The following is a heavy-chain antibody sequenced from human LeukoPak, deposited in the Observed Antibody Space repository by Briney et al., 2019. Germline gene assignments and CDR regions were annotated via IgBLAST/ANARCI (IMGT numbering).Heavy chain of an antibody. Sequence: GGSLRLSCAASGVTFSNHAMSWVRQAPGKRPEWVADISNSGGTIHYADSVRGRFIISRDNAKTSLYLQMNSLRVDDTAVYYCARATGDRPYWGQGTLVTVSS. CDR1: GVTFSNHA. J-gene: IGHJ4*02. V-gene: IGHV3-11*01. D-gene: IGHD7-27*01. CDR2: ISNSGGTI. CDR3: ARATGDRPY.